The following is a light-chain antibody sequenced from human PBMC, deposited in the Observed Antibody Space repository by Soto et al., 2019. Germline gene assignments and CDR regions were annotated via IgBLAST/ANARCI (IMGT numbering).Light chain of an antibody. V-gene: IGLV2-14*02. CDR1: SSDVGSHKL. Sequence: QSALTQPASVSGSPGQSITISCTGTSSDVGSHKLVSWYQQHPGKAPKLIIYEVTDRPSGVSNRFSGSKSGNTASLTISGLQAEDEAEYYCSSYTNINTRACVFGTGTKVTVL. CDR2: EVT. CDR3: SSYTNINTRACV. J-gene: IGLJ1*01.